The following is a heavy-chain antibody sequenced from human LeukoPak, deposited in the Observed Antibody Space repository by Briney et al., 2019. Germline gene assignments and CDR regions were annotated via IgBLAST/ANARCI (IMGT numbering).Heavy chain of an antibody. Sequence: PGGSLRLSCAASGFTFSSFAMSWVRQAPGKGLGWVSGISGSGGSTYYADSVKGRFTISRGNSKNTLYLQMNSLRAEDTAVYYCANHPGTYYYGSGSHFDYWGQGTLVTVSS. J-gene: IGHJ4*02. CDR1: GFTFSSFA. CDR3: ANHPGTYYYGSGSHFDY. CDR2: ISGSGGST. V-gene: IGHV3-23*01. D-gene: IGHD3-10*01.